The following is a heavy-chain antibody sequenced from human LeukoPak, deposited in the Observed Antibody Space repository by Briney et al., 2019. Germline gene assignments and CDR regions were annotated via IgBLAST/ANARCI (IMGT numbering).Heavy chain of an antibody. J-gene: IGHJ5*02. D-gene: IGHD1-26*01. V-gene: IGHV4-61*02. CDR3: ARHCNRSYYWRVPQNWFDP. CDR2: IYTSGST. Sequence: SQTLSLTCTVSGGSISSGSYYWSWIRQPAGKGLEWIGRIYTSGSTNYNPSLKSRVTISVDTSKNQFSLKLSSVTAADTAVYYCARHCNRSYYWRVPQNWFDPWGQGTLVTVSS. CDR1: GGSISSGSYY.